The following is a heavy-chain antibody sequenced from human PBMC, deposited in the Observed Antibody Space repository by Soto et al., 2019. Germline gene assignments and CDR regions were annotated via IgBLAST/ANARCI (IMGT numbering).Heavy chain of an antibody. D-gene: IGHD6-19*01. V-gene: IGHV1-18*01. CDR2: VSAHNGYT. CDR3: ARARTSVAVALCDP. CDR1: GFTFTSYG. J-gene: IGHJ5*02. Sequence: QVQLVQSGPDVKKPGASVKVSCNSSGFTFTSYGFSWVRQAPGEGLEWMGWVSAHNGYTTYAQKFLGRVTMPTDPPTNTVYMELRSLTSYDTAVYYWARARTSVAVALCDPWGQGTLITVSS.